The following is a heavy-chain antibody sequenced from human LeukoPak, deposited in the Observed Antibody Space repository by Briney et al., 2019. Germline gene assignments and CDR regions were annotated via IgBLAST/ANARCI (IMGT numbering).Heavy chain of an antibody. J-gene: IGHJ4*02. V-gene: IGHV3-21*01. Sequence: GGSLRLSCAVSGFIFRSYNMNGVRQAPGKGLEWVSSISSSSTYIYYGDSVKGRFSISRDNAKNSLYLQMNSLRAEDTAVYYCARDGYSSSSFDFWGQGTLVTVSS. CDR3: ARDGYSSSSFDF. D-gene: IGHD6-6*01. CDR2: ISSSSTYI. CDR1: GFIFRSYN.